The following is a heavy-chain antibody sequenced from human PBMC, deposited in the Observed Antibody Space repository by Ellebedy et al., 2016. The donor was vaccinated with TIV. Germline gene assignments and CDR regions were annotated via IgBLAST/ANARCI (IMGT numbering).Heavy chain of an antibody. CDR1: GFSLSRNS. Sequence: GGSLRLSXPASGFSLSRNSMHWVRQAPGKGLEWVAVMWHDGINKNYGDSVKGRFTISRDNSKNTLYLQMNSLTAEDTAVYYCTRDGSYGDLDSWGQGTLVTVSS. CDR2: MWHDGINK. CDR3: TRDGSYGDLDS. J-gene: IGHJ4*02. V-gene: IGHV3-33*01. D-gene: IGHD4-17*01.